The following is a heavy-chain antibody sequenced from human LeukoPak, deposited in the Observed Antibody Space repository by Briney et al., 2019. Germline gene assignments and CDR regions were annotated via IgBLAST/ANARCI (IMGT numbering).Heavy chain of an antibody. V-gene: IGHV3-74*01. CDR1: GFTFSDTW. Sequence: GGSLRLSCAASGFTFSDTWMHWVRQAPGEGLVWVSRIRSDGSDTRYAESVKGRFTISRDNAKNTLYLQMNSLRAEDTAVYYCAINSYDSSGYYPLDYWGQGTLVTVSS. J-gene: IGHJ4*02. CDR3: AINSYDSSGYYPLDY. CDR2: IRSDGSDT. D-gene: IGHD3-22*01.